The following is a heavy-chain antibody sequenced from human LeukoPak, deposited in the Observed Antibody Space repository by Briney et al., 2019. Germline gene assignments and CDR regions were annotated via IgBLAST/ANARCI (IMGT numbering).Heavy chain of an antibody. V-gene: IGHV3-33*01. Sequence: PGRSLRLSCAASGFTFSSYGMHWVRQAPGKGLEWVAVIWYDGSNKYYADSVKGRFTISRDNSKNTLYLQMDSLRAEDTAVYYCAREYRGCFGYWGQGTLVTVSS. CDR2: IWYDGSNK. CDR1: GFTFSSYG. J-gene: IGHJ4*02. CDR3: AREYRGCFGY. D-gene: IGHD2-2*01.